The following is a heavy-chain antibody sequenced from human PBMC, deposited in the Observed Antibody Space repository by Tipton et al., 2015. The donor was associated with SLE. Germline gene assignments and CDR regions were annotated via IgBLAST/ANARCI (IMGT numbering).Heavy chain of an antibody. CDR3: GGGPLFEY. CDR2: INHSGST. J-gene: IGHJ4*01. Sequence: TLPLTCAVYGGSFSGYYWSWIRQPPGKGLEWIGEINHSGSTNYNPSLKSRVTISVDTSKNQFSLKLSSVTAADTAVYYCGGGPLFEYWGHVTLASVAS. CDR1: GGSFSGYY. V-gene: IGHV4-34*01.